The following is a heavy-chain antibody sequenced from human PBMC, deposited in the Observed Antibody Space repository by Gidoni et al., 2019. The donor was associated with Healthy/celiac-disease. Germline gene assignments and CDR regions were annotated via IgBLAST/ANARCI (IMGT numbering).Heavy chain of an antibody. CDR3: ARDHAMGDSSGYYGY. CDR1: GYTFTSYY. Sequence: QVQLVQSGAEVKKPGASVKVSCKASGYTFTSYYMHWVRQAPGKGLEWMGIINPSGGSTRYAQKFQGRVTMTRDTSTSTVYMELSSLRSEDTAVYYCARDHAMGDSSGYYGYWGQGTLVTVSS. CDR2: INPSGGST. V-gene: IGHV1-46*01. J-gene: IGHJ4*02. D-gene: IGHD3-22*01.